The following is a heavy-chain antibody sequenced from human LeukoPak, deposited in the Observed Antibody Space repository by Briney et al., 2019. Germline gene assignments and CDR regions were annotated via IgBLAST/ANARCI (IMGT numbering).Heavy chain of an antibody. J-gene: IGHJ6*02. CDR1: GFTVSSNY. CDR2: IYSGGST. CDR3: AEMDGSGSYHYYYYGMDV. V-gene: IGHV3-53*05. Sequence: GGSLRLSCAASGFTVSSNYMSWVRQAPGKGLEWVSVIYSGGSTYYADSVKGRFTISRDNSKSTLYLQMNSLRAEDTAVYYCAEMDGSGSYHYYYYGMDVWGQGTTVTVSS. D-gene: IGHD3-10*01.